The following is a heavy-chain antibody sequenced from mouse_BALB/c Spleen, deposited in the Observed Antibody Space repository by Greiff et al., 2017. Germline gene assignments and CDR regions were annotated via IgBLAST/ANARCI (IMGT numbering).Heavy chain of an antibody. CDR3: ARGGLPAWFAY. D-gene: IGHD2-2*01. CDR1: GYTFTSYY. J-gene: IGHJ3*01. V-gene: IGHV1S56*01. CDR2: IYPGNVNT. Sequence: VQLQQSGPELVKPGASVRISCKASGYTFTSYYIHWVKQRPGQGLEWIGWIYPGNVNTKYNEKFKGKATLTADKSSSTAYMQLSSLTSEDSAVYFCARGGLPAWFAYWGQGTLVTVSA.